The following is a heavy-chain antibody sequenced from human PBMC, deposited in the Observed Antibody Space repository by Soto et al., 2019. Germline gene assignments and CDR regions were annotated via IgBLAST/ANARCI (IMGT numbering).Heavy chain of an antibody. D-gene: IGHD3-16*01. CDR3: VRLIGNSWLDS. CDR1: GGSISTGDYY. CDR2: IYYSGST. J-gene: IGHJ5*01. V-gene: IGHV4-30-4*01. Sequence: PSETLSLTCSVSGGSISTGDYYWSWIRQPPGKGLEGIGYIYYSGSTYYNPSLKSRVTISVDTSKNQFSLHLNSVTPDDTAVYYCVRLIGNSWLDSWGQGTLVTVS.